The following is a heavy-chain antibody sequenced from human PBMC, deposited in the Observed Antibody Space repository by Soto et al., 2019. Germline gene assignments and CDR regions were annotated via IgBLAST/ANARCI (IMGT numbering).Heavy chain of an antibody. CDR2: IYYSGGT. CDR3: VIVEEATWNSVMDS. D-gene: IGHD3-22*01. V-gene: IGHV4-59*01. Sequence: PWETLSLTCTVSGGSISSYDWSWIRQAAGKGLEWIGCIYYSGGTNYNPSLESRVTILVDKYKNQFSLKLSSAAAADTADYYCVIVEEATWNSVMDSWGQGTLVTVSS. CDR1: GGSISSYD. J-gene: IGHJ4*03.